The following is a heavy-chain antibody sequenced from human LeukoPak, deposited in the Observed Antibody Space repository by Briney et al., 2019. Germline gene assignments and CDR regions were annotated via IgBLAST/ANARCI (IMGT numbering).Heavy chain of an antibody. CDR1: GFTFSRYD. CDR3: ARGPRYGSSDYPNYGMDI. Sequence: GGSLRLSCAASGFTFSRYDMHWVRQPIGKGLEWVSAIGTGGDTYYLDSVKGRFTISRENAKSSLYLQMNSLRAGDTAVYYCARGPRYGSSDYPNYGMDIWGQGTTVTVSS. V-gene: IGHV3-13*01. J-gene: IGHJ6*02. D-gene: IGHD3-22*01. CDR2: IGTGGDT.